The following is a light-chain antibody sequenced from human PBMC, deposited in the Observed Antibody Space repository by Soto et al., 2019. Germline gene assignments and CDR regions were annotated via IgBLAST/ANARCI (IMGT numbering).Light chain of an antibody. CDR2: EVT. J-gene: IGLJ1*01. CDR1: SSDVGGFNH. CDR3: SSYGNGVPYL. Sequence: QSALTQPASVTGSPGQSITISCTGTSSDVGGFNHVSWYQQYPGTAPKLMIYEVTNRPSGVSDRFSGSKSGNTASLTISGLQPEDEADYYCSSYGNGVPYLFGTGTKLTVL. V-gene: IGLV2-14*01.